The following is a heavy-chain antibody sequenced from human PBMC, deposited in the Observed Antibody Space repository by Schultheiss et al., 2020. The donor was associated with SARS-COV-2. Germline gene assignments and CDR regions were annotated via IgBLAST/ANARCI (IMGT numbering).Heavy chain of an antibody. D-gene: IGHD6-6*01. CDR3: ARDPKYSSSSL. V-gene: IGHV4-38-2*02. CDR1: DYSISSGYY. CDR2: IYTSGST. J-gene: IGHJ4*02. Sequence: SETLSLTCAVSDYSISSGYYWDWIRQPAGKGLEWIGRIYTSGSTYYNPSLKSRVTISVDTSKNQFSLKLSSVTAADTAVYYCARDPKYSSSSLWGQGTLVTVSS.